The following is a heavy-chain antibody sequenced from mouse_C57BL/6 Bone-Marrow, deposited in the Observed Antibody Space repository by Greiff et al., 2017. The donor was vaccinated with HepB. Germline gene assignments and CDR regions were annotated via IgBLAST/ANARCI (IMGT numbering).Heavy chain of an antibody. J-gene: IGHJ4*01. CDR3: AYYYGSRRAMDY. Sequence: EVQLQESGPGLVKPSQSLSLTCSVTGYSITSGYYWNWIRQFPGNKLEWMGYISYDGSNNYNPSLKNRISITRDTSKNQFFLKLNSVTTEDTATYYCAYYYGSRRAMDYWGQGTSVTVSS. V-gene: IGHV3-6*01. D-gene: IGHD1-1*01. CDR1: GYSITSGYY. CDR2: ISYDGSN.